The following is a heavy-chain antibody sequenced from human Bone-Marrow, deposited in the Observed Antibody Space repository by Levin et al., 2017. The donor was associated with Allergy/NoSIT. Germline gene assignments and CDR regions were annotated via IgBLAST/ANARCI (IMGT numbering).Heavy chain of an antibody. Sequence: SQTLSLTCTVPGGSISNSYWSWVRQPPDKGLELIGYIYHSGITNYNPSLKSRVTISLDASENQFSLKLSSVTAADTVVYYCTRLTLRYGFDNWGQGTLVTVSS. CDR1: GGSISNSY. J-gene: IGHJ4*02. CDR3: TRLTLRYGFDN. CDR2: IYHSGIT. V-gene: IGHV4-59*08. D-gene: IGHD3-10*01.